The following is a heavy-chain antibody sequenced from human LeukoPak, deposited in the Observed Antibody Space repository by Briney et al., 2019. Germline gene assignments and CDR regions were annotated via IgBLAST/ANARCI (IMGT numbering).Heavy chain of an antibody. V-gene: IGHV4-38-2*01. Sequence: PSETLSLTCAVSGYSIRSGYYWAWIRQLPGKGLEWIGSIYHSGSTYYNSSLKSRVTISRDTSKNQFSLNLSSVTAADTAVYYCARSGQSTGLIWGQGTLVTVSS. CDR1: GYSIRSGYY. D-gene: IGHD6-19*01. CDR3: ARSGQSTGLI. J-gene: IGHJ4*02. CDR2: IYHSGST.